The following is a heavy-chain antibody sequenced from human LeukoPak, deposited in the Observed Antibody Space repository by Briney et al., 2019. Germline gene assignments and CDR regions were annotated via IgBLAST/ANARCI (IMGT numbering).Heavy chain of an antibody. J-gene: IGHJ3*01. CDR2: ISAYNGNT. Sequence: ASVKVSCKASGYTFTSYGISWVRQAPGQGLEWMGWISAYNGNTNYAQKLQGRVTMTTDTSTSTAYMELRSLRSDDTAVYYCAKGRRTFIVVVIDAFDVWGQGTMVTVSS. CDR1: GYTFTSYG. V-gene: IGHV1-18*01. D-gene: IGHD3-22*01. CDR3: AKGRRTFIVVVIDAFDV.